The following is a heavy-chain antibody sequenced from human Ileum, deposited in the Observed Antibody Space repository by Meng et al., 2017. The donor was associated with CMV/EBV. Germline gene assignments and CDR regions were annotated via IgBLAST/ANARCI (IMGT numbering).Heavy chain of an antibody. CDR1: GNIFTGYY. CDR3: ARENWVYDY. D-gene: IGHD7-27*01. Sequence: QMHLVQSGTELKKPGASVKVSCKASGNIFTGYYMHWVRQAPGQGLEWVGCINLNSGVIDFAQKFQGRITLTRDTSITTAYMELTRLIYDDTAVYYCARENWVYDYWGQGTLVTVSS. J-gene: IGHJ4*02. CDR2: INLNSGVI. V-gene: IGHV1-2*02.